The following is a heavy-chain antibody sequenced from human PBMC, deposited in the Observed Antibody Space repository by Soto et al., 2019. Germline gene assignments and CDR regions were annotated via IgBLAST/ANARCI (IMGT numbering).Heavy chain of an antibody. CDR3: ARRGSGRYYEY. CDR1: GFTFSSYA. Sequence: EVQLLESGGGLVQPGGSLRLSCAASGFTFSSYAMRWVRQAPVKGLEWVSAISGSGDSTYYADSVKGRFTISRDNSKNTLYLQMNSLRAEDTAVYYCARRGSGRYYEYWGQGTLVTVSS. V-gene: IGHV3-23*01. J-gene: IGHJ4*02. CDR2: ISGSGDST. D-gene: IGHD1-26*01.